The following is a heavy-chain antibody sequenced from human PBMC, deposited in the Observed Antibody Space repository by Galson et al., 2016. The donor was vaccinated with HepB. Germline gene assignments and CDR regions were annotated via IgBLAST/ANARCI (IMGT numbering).Heavy chain of an antibody. D-gene: IGHD6-19*01. CDR3: AKGDKVTGWDN. J-gene: IGHJ4*02. CDR1: GLTFSSCA. CDR2: VSGSGTNT. V-gene: IGHV3-23*01. Sequence: SLRLSCAASGLTFSSCAMYWVRQAPGKGLEWVSAVSGSGTNTYHANSVKGRFTVSRDNSKNTLYLQMNGLRAEDTAVYYCAKGDKVTGWDNWGQGTLVAVSS.